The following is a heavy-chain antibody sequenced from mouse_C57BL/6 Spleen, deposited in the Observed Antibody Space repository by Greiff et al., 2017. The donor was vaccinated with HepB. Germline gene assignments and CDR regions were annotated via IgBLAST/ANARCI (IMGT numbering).Heavy chain of an antibody. CDR2: IYPSDSET. CDR1: GYTFTSYW. D-gene: IGHD2-10*02. Sequence: VQLKQPGAELVRPGSSVKLSCKASGYTFTSYWMEWVKQRPGQGLEWIGNIYPSDSETHYNQKFKDKATLTVDKSSSTAYMQLSSLTSEDSAVYYCARSYGNYDEFAYWGQGTLVTVSA. V-gene: IGHV1-61*01. CDR3: ARSYGNYDEFAY. J-gene: IGHJ3*01.